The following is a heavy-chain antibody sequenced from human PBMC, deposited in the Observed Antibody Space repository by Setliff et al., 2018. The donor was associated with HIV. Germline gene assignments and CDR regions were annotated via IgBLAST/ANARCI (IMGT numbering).Heavy chain of an antibody. CDR1: GDSISSDFY. D-gene: IGHD2-21*02. Sequence: PSETLSLTCTVSGDSISSDFYWGWIRQPRGKGLEWSGSIYHSGNTYYMPSLQSRVTISVDMSKNQFSLNLNSVTAADTAVYYCARGEACGGGCHYAFELWGQGTMVTVSS. CDR3: ARGEACGGGCHYAFEL. CDR2: IYHSGNT. J-gene: IGHJ3*01. V-gene: IGHV4-38-2*02.